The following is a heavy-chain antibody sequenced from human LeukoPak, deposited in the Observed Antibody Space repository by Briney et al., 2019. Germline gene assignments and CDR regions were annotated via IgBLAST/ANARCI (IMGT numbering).Heavy chain of an antibody. D-gene: IGHD3-22*01. CDR3: ARGAYGYYYLVY. CDR2: ISSSSSYI. CDR1: GFTFSSYS. Sequence: PGGSLRLSCAASGFTFSSYSMNWVRQAPGKGLEWVSSISSSSSYIYYADSVKGRFTISRDNAKNSLYLQTNSLRAEDTAVYYCARGAYGYYYLVYWGQGTLVTVSS. V-gene: IGHV3-21*01. J-gene: IGHJ4*02.